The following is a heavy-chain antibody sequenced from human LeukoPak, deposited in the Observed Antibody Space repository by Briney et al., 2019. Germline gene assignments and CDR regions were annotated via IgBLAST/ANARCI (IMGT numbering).Heavy chain of an antibody. CDR3: ARHVLPGDRSSTSCYSWFDP. J-gene: IGHJ5*02. CDR2: IYPGDSDT. D-gene: IGHD2-2*01. CDR1: GYSFTSYW. V-gene: IGHV5-51*01. Sequence: GESLKISCKGSGYSFTSYWIGWVRQMPGKGLEWMGIIYPGDSDTRYSPSFQGQVTISADKSISTAYLQWSSLKASDTAMYYCARHVLPGDRSSTSCYSWFDPWGQGTLVTVSS.